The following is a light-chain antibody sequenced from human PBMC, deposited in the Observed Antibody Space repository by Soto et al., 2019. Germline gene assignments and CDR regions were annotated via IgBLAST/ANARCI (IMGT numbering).Light chain of an antibody. CDR2: PAS. CDR3: QQVNSYPLT. Sequence: IQLTQSPSSLSASVGDRVTITSRASQGFSSNLAWYHQKPGKAPKLLIYPASTLQSGVPSRFSGSGSETDFTLTISSLQPEDFATYYCQQVNSYPLTFGGGTKVEI. V-gene: IGKV1-9*01. J-gene: IGKJ4*01. CDR1: QGFSSN.